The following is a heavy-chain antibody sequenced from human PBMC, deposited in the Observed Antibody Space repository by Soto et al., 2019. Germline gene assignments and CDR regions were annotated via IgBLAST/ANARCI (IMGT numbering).Heavy chain of an antibody. D-gene: IGHD1-26*01. V-gene: IGHV5-51*01. CDR1: GYSFTIYW. CDR3: ARYSGSYWHYLDF. Sequence: GESLKISCDGSGYSFTIYWIGLVLQMPGKGLEWMGIIYPGDSDTKYSSAFRGHVTISADTSVSTAYLQWRSLEATDSAIYYCARYSGSYWHYLDFWGQGTLVTVSS. CDR2: IYPGDSDT. J-gene: IGHJ4*02.